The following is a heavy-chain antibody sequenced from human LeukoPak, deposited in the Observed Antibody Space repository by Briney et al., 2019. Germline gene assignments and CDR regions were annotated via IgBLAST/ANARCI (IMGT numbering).Heavy chain of an antibody. CDR3: ARAMVRGVSACDAFDI. J-gene: IGHJ3*02. D-gene: IGHD3-10*01. V-gene: IGHV3-13*01. Sequence: GGSLRLSCAASGFTFSNYDMHWVRQATGRGLEWVSAIGTAGDTYYPGSVKGRFTISREHDKNSLYLQMNSLRAGDTAVYYCARAMVRGVSACDAFDIWGQGTMITVSS. CDR2: IGTAGDT. CDR1: GFTFSNYD.